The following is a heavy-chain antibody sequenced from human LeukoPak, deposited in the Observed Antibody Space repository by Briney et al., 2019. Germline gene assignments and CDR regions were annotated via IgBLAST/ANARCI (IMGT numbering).Heavy chain of an antibody. V-gene: IGHV3-21*01. J-gene: IGHJ3*02. CDR3: ASRVSYEDAFDI. D-gene: IGHD5-12*01. CDR1: GFTFSSYS. CDR2: ISSSSSYI. Sequence: PGGSLRLSCAASGFTFSSYSMNWVRQSPWKGLEWVSSISSSSSYIYYADSVKGRFTISRDNAKNSLYLQMNSLRAEDTAVYYCASRVSYEDAFDIWGQGTMVTVSS.